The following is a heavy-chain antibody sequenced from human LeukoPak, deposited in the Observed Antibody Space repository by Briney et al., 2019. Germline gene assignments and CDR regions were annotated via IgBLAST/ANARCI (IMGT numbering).Heavy chain of an antibody. D-gene: IGHD2-8*01. CDR2: IIPIFGIA. CDR3: ARSDIVLMVYAIAPFDY. Sequence: GASVKVSCKASGGTFSSYAISWVRQAPGQGLEWMGRIIPIFGIADYAQKFQGRVTITADKSTSTAYMELSSLRSEDMAVYYCARSDIVLMVYAIAPFDYWGQGTLVTVSS. J-gene: IGHJ4*02. CDR1: GGTFSSYA. V-gene: IGHV1-69*04.